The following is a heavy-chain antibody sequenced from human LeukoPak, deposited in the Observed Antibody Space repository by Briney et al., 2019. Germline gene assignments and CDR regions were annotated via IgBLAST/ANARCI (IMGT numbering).Heavy chain of an antibody. J-gene: IGHJ4*02. Sequence: SETLSLTCTVSGYSISSGYYWGWIQQPPGKGLEWIGSIYHSGSTYYNPSLKSRVTISVDTSKNQFSLKLSSVTAADTAVYYCAREECSSTSCYYRHVDYWGQGTLVTVSS. D-gene: IGHD2-2*01. CDR1: GYSISSGYY. CDR2: IYHSGST. V-gene: IGHV4-38-2*02. CDR3: AREECSSTSCYYRHVDY.